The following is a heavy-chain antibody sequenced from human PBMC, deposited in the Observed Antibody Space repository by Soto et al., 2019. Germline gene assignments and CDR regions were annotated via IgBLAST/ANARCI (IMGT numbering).Heavy chain of an antibody. CDR2: IHYSGGATYSQ. D-gene: IGHD3-22*01. J-gene: IGHJ5*02. Sequence: QVQLQESGPGLVEPSQTLSLICTVSGASIISDGYYWTGIRQHPGKGLEWLGYIHYSGGATYSQSYNPYLKSRSALSVDPSKRLFSLKVTSVSAADTAVYYCARVPTYYTDSIGYKPFQPWGQGTLVTVSS. CDR3: ARVPTYYTDSIGYKPFQP. V-gene: IGHV4-31*03. CDR1: GASIISDGYY.